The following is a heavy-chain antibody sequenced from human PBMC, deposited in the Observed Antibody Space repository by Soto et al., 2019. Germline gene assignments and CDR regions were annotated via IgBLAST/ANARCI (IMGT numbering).Heavy chain of an antibody. CDR2: ISSSSSYI. V-gene: IGHV3-21*01. CDR1: GFTFSSYS. CDR3: ASLCTGGAFDI. D-gene: IGHD2-2*01. J-gene: IGHJ3*02. Sequence: GGSLRLSCAASGFTFSSYSMNWVRQAPGKGLEWVSSISSSSSYIYYADSVKGRFTISRDNAKNSLYLQMNSLRAEDTAVYYCASLCTGGAFDIWGQGTMVTVSS.